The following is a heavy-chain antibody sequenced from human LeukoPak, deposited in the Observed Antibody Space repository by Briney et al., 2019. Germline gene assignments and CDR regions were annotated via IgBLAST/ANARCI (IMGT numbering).Heavy chain of an antibody. D-gene: IGHD2-15*01. CDR3: ARVEVVAAPNYFGMVV. J-gene: IGHJ6*02. V-gene: IGHV1-8*01. CDR1: GYTFTSYD. Sequence: GASVKVSCKASGYTFTSYDVNWVRQATGQGLEWMGWMNPNSGNTGLAQKFQGRVTLTRHTSLSTAYMELSNLRSDDTAVYYCARVEVVAAPNYFGMVVWGQGTTVSVSS. CDR2: MNPNSGNT.